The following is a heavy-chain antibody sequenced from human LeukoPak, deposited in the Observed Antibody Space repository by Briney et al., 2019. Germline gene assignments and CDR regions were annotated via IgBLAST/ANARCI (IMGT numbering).Heavy chain of an antibody. J-gene: IGHJ4*02. D-gene: IGHD1-26*01. V-gene: IGHV4-31*03. CDR1: GGSISGDGHY. CDR3: ARGGDTAKGGKD. CDR2: IHPGGSI. Sequence: SETLSLTCTVSGGSISGDGHYWTWTRQHPGEGLEWLGFIHPGGSIYYNPSLSSRLIISADTSNNQMSLKLSFVTAADTAVYYCARGGDTAKGGKDWGQGTLVTVSS.